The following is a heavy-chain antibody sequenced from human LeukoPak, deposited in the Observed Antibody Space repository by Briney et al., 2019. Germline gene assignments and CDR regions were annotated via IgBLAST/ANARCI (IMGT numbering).Heavy chain of an antibody. J-gene: IGHJ6*02. CDR1: GGSISCSSYY. V-gene: IGHV4-39*07. D-gene: IGHD3-3*01. Sequence: SETLSLTCTVSGGSISCSSYYWGWIRQPPGKGLEWIGSIYYTGSTNYNPSLKSRVTISLDTSKNQFSLKLSSVTAADTAVYYCTRSLGVVIHGGMDVWGQGTTVTVSS. CDR3: TRSLGVVIHGGMDV. CDR2: IYYTGST.